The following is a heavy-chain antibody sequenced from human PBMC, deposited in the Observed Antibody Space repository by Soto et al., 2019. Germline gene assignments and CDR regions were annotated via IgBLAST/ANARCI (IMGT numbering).Heavy chain of an antibody. D-gene: IGHD3-9*01. CDR2: IYPGDSDT. V-gene: IGHV5-51*01. J-gene: IGHJ6*02. Sequence: GESLKISCKGSGYSFTSYWIGWVRQMPGKGLEWMGIIYPGDSDTRYSPSFQGQVTISADKSISTAYLQWSSLKASDTAMYYCASTYYDIWSPLPYYYYVMDVWGQGTTVIVSS. CDR1: GYSFTSYW. CDR3: ASTYYDIWSPLPYYYYVMDV.